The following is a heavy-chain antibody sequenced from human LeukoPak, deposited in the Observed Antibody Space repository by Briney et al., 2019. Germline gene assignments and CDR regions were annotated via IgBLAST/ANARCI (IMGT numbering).Heavy chain of an antibody. J-gene: IGHJ4*02. CDR2: IHHSGSI. D-gene: IGHD1-1*01. Sequence: SETLSLTCGVSGYSISNGYHWGWLRQPPGTGLEWIGSIHHSGSIYHNPSLKSRVTISVDTSKNQFSLKLTSVTASDTAVYYCARINWNPDYWGQGTLVTVSS. CDR3: ARINWNPDY. V-gene: IGHV4-38-2*01. CDR1: GYSISNGYH.